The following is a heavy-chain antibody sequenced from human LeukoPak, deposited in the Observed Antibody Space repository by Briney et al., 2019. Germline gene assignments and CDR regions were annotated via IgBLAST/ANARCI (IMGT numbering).Heavy chain of an antibody. D-gene: IGHD1-26*01. Sequence: GGSLRLSCAASGSTVSSNYMSWVRQAPGKGLEWVSVIYSGGSTYYADSVKGRFTISRDNSKNTLYLQMNSLRAEDTAVYYCAGVEGGSYYFDYWGQGTLVTVSS. CDR1: GSTVSSNY. CDR3: AGVEGGSYYFDY. J-gene: IGHJ4*02. CDR2: IYSGGST. V-gene: IGHV3-53*01.